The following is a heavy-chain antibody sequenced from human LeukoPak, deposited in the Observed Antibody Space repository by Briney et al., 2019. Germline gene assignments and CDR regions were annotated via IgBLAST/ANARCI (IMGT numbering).Heavy chain of an antibody. Sequence: ASVKVSCKVSGYTLTELSMHWVRQAPGKGLEWMGRFDPEDGETIYAQKFQGRVTMTEDTSTDTAYMELSSLRSEDTAMYYCASDSSGYPDKSFDYWGQGTLVTVSS. D-gene: IGHD3-22*01. CDR2: FDPEDGET. V-gene: IGHV1-24*01. CDR1: GYTLTELS. J-gene: IGHJ4*02. CDR3: ASDSSGYPDKSFDY.